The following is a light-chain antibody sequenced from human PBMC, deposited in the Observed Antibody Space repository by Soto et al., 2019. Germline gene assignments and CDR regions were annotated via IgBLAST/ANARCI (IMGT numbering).Light chain of an antibody. Sequence: DIQMTQSPSSLSASVGDRVTITCRASQGITNCLSWYQQKTGKAPQLLIYDASNLETGVPSRFSGSGSGTDFTFTINSLQPEDFATYYCQQHNTLPITFGPGTTVDI. CDR2: DAS. V-gene: IGKV1-33*01. CDR1: QGITNC. J-gene: IGKJ3*01. CDR3: QQHNTLPIT.